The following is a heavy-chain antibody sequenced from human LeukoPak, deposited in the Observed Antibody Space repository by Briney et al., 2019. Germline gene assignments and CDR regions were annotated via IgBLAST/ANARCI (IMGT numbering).Heavy chain of an antibody. Sequence: SETLSLTCTVSGGSISSYYWSWIRQPAGKGLEWIGRIYTSGSTDYNPSLKSRVTMSVDTSKNQFSLKLSSVTAADTAVYYCARESGTLPDYYGSGSYYNYWGQGTLVTVSS. V-gene: IGHV4-4*07. CDR2: IYTSGST. CDR1: GGSISSYY. D-gene: IGHD3-10*01. CDR3: ARESGTLPDYYGSGSYYNY. J-gene: IGHJ4*02.